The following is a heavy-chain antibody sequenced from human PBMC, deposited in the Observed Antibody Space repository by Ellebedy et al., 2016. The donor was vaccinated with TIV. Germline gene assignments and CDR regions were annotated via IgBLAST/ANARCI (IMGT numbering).Heavy chain of an antibody. D-gene: IGHD2-2*01. CDR1: GFIFSSYE. Sequence: GESLKISCAASGFIFSSYEMNWVRQAPGKGLEWVSYVISSGSTMYYADSVKGRFTLSRDNAKNSLYLQMNSLQAEDTAVYYCARGGYADYWGQGTLVTVSS. V-gene: IGHV3-48*03. J-gene: IGHJ4*02. CDR3: ARGGYADY. CDR2: VISSGSTM.